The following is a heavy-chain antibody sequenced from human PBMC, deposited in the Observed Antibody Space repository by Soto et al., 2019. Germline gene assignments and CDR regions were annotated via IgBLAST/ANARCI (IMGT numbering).Heavy chain of an antibody. Sequence: GGSLRLSCXASGFTFSSYAMSWVRQAPGEGLEWVSAISGSGGSTYYADSVKGRFTISRDNSKNTLYLKMNSLRAEDTAVYYCARYMCCPDCSSTSCYARQHGGLFDYWGQGTLVTVSS. CDR1: GFTFSSYA. V-gene: IGHV3-23*01. CDR3: ARYMCCPDCSSTSCYARQHGGLFDY. CDR2: ISGSGGST. J-gene: IGHJ4*02. D-gene: IGHD2-2*01.